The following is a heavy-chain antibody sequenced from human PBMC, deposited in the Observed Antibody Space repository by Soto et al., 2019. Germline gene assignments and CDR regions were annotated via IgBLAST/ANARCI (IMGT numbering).Heavy chain of an antibody. CDR1: GYTFSNYG. CDR2: ISLYSDGT. CDR3: ARVVPGAEAWFGP. V-gene: IGHV1-18*01. D-gene: IGHD2-2*01. J-gene: IGHJ5*02. Sequence: GASVKVSCKTSGYTFSNYGITWVRQAPGQPLEWLGWISLYSDGTNYAQKFQGRVSTTTDTSTTTAYMELRSLRSDDTAVYYCARVVPGAEAWFGPWGPGTLVTVSS.